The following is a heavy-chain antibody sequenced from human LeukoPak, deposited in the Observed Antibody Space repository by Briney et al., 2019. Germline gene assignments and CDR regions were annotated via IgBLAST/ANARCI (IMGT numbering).Heavy chain of an antibody. D-gene: IGHD6-13*01. V-gene: IGHV1-18*01. Sequence: GASVKVSCKASGYTFTSYPISWVRQAPGQGLEWMGWISAYNGNTNYAQTFQGRVSMTTDTSTSTAYMELRSLRSDDTAVYFCARAHSSNWYDSWGQGTLVTVSS. J-gene: IGHJ5*01. CDR3: ARAHSSNWYDS. CDR2: ISAYNGNT. CDR1: GYTFTSYP.